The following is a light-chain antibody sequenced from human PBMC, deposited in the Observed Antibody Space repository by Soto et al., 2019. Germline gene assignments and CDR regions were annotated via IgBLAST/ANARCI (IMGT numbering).Light chain of an antibody. Sequence: QSVLTQPASVSGSPGQSITISCTGTSSDVGAYNYVSWYQQHPGKAPKHMIYEVSSRPSGVSNRFSGSKSGNTASLTISGLQAEDEADYYCSSYTSSSTGVVFGGGTKVTVL. CDR3: SSYTSSSTGVV. CDR2: EVS. CDR1: SSDVGAYNY. V-gene: IGLV2-14*01. J-gene: IGLJ2*01.